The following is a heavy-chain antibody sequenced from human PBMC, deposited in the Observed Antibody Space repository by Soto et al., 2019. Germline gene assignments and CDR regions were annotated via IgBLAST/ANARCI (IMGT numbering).Heavy chain of an antibody. V-gene: IGHV3-66*01. Sequence: GGSLRLSCAASGFTVSNNYMSWVRQAPGKGLEWLSVFYSGGGTYYADSVKGRFNISRDNSKNTLYLQMNSLRVEDTAIYYCARDTDYRDYYFDYWGQGTLVTVSS. CDR3: ARDTDYRDYYFDY. CDR2: FYSGGGT. D-gene: IGHD4-17*01. CDR1: GFTVSNNY. J-gene: IGHJ4*02.